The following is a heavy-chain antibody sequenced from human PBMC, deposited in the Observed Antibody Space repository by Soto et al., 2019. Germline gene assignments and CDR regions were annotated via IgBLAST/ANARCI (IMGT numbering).Heavy chain of an antibody. V-gene: IGHV4-59*08. J-gene: IGHJ6*02. CDR1: SGPDRSHN. D-gene: IGHD4-17*01. CDR2: VYNTGDT. Sequence: QVQLQQSGPRLVKPSETLSLTCTVSSGPDRSHNWGWIRQPPGRGLEWIGYVYNTGDTAYNPSLRGRVTISADPSTNDISMTLNSVTAADTAVYYCVRQGIDYLHGLVDVWGQGTTVSVSS. CDR3: VRQGIDYLHGLVDV.